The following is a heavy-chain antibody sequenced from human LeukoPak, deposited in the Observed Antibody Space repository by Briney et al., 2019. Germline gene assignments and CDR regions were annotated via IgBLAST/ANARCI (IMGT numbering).Heavy chain of an antibody. CDR2: IKQDGSEE. CDR1: GFTFSTYW. J-gene: IGHJ4*02. Sequence: GGSLRLSCTASGFTFSTYWMTWVRQAPGKGLEWVANIKQDGSEENYVDSVKGRFTISRDNAKNSLYLQMNSLRVEDTAVYYCARSASEIDYWGQGALVTVSS. V-gene: IGHV3-7*01. CDR3: ARSASEIDY.